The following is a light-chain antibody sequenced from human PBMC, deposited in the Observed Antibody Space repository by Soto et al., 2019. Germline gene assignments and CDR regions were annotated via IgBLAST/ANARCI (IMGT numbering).Light chain of an antibody. CDR1: KSISSW. Sequence: IKLPKSLPTRSDLLGNRVTIPGRASKSISSWLAWYQQKPGKAPKLLIYDASSLESGVPSRFSGSGSGTEVTLTISSLQPDDFATYYCQQYNSYSSFGQGTKVEIK. CDR2: DAS. J-gene: IGKJ1*01. V-gene: IGKV1-5*01. CDR3: QQYNSYSS.